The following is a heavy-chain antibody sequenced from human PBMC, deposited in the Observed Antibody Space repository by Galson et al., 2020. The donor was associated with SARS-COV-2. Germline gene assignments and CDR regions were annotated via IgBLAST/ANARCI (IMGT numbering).Heavy chain of an antibody. CDR2: ISWNSGSI. Sequence: GGSLRLSCAASGFTFDDYAMHWVRQAPGKGLEWVSDISWNSGSIGYADSVKGRFTISRDNAKNSLYLQMNSLRAEDTALYYCAKVGDHFDYWGQGTLVTVSS. V-gene: IGHV3-9*01. CDR3: AKVGDHFDY. J-gene: IGHJ4*02. CDR1: GFTFDDYA. D-gene: IGHD4-17*01.